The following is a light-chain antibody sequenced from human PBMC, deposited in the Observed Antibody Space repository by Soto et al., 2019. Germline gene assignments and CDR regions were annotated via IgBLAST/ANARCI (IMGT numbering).Light chain of an antibody. J-gene: IGKJ5*01. Sequence: EIVLTQSPGALSLSPGERATVSCRSSQSVGSSYLAWYQQKPGQAPRLLIYGASSRATGIPDRFSGSGSGTDFTLTISSLEPEDFAVYYCQQYGTSPITFGQGTRLEIK. CDR3: QQYGTSPIT. V-gene: IGKV3-20*01. CDR1: QSVGSSY. CDR2: GAS.